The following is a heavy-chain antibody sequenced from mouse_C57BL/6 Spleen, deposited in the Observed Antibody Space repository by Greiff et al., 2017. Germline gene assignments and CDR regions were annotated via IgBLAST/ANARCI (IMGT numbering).Heavy chain of an antibody. V-gene: IGHV1-59*01. Sequence: VQLQQPGAELVRPGTSVKLSCTASGYTFTSYWMHWVKQRPGQGLEWIGVIDPSDSYTNYNQKFKGKATLTVDTSSSTAYMQLSSLTSEDSAVYYCATGYSNYVYAMDYWGQGTSVTVSS. CDR3: ATGYSNYVYAMDY. D-gene: IGHD2-5*01. CDR2: IDPSDSYT. J-gene: IGHJ4*01. CDR1: GYTFTSYW.